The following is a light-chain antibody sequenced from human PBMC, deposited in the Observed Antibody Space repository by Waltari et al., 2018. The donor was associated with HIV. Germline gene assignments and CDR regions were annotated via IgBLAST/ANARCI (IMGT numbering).Light chain of an antibody. CDR1: SSNLRREDL. V-gene: IGLV2-23*02. CDR3: CSCPRSGIRYV. J-gene: IGLJ1*01. Sequence: QSALTQPASVSGSPGQSITISCTRSSSNLRREDLVSWYQQHPGEAPKLIIYEVTKRPSGGSNRFSGSKSGNTASLTISGLQAEDEADYYCCSCPRSGIRYVFGTGTKVTVL. CDR2: EVT.